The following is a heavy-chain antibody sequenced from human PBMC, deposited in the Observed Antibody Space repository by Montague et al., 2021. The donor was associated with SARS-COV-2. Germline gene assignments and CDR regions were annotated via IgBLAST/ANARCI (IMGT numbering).Heavy chain of an antibody. CDR3: ARDSGITGADDY. V-gene: IGHV3-48*02. CDR1: GFTFSEYH. D-gene: IGHD1-14*01. CDR2: ISRDSAEV. J-gene: IGHJ4*02. Sequence: SPRLSCAASGFTFSEYHMTCVRQSPGKGLQWVSYISRDSAEVYYAESVKGRFSISRDNDRSALYLQLNNLRNEDTATYYCARDSGITGADDYWGQGTLVVVSS.